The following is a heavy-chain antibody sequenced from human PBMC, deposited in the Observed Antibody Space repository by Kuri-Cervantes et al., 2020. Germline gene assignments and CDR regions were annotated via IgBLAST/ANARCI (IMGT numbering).Heavy chain of an antibody. V-gene: IGHV1-18*01. CDR3: ARSARGGFGMYYYYGMDV. CDR1: GYTFTSYG. D-gene: IGHD2-15*01. J-gene: IGHJ6*02. CDR2: ISAYNGNT. Sequence: ASVKVSCKASGYTFTSYGISWVRQAPGQGLEWMGWISAYNGNTNYAQKLQGRVTMTTDTSTSTAYMELSSLRSEDTAVYYCARSARGGFGMYYYYGMDVWGQGATVTVSS.